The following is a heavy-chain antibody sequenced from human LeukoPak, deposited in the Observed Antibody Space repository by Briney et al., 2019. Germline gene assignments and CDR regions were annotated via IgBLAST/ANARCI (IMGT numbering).Heavy chain of an antibody. Sequence: GGSLRLSCAASGFTFSSYAMHWVRQAPGKGLEWVAVISYDGSNKYYADSVKGRFTISRDNSKNTLYLQMNSLRAEDTAVYYCAKGGAATPPRYFQHWGQGTLVTVSS. D-gene: IGHD2-15*01. J-gene: IGHJ1*01. V-gene: IGHV3-30-3*01. CDR1: GFTFSSYA. CDR2: ISYDGSNK. CDR3: AKGGAATPPRYFQH.